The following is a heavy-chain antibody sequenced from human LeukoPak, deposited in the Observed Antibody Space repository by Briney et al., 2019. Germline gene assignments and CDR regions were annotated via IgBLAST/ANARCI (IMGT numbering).Heavy chain of an antibody. J-gene: IGHJ4*02. CDR3: ARTTTYSSGWYGAY. Sequence: GESLKISCKGSGYRYSDYWIGWVRQMPGKGLEWMGIINDGDSETRYSPFLQPQVTISADKSINTAYLQWSSLKASDTAMYYCARTTTYSSGWYGAYWGQGTLVTASS. CDR1: GYRYSDYW. V-gene: IGHV5-51*01. CDR2: INDGDSET. D-gene: IGHD6-19*01.